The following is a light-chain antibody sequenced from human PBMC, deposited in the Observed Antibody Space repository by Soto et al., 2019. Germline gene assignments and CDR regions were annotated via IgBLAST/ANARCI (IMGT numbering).Light chain of an antibody. V-gene: IGLV2-11*01. CDR3: CSYAGSYTFL. CDR2: DVS. J-gene: IGLJ2*01. Sequence: QSALTQPRSVSGSPGQSVTISCTGTSSDVGGYNYVSWFQQHPGKAPKLMINDVSKRPSGVPDRFSGSKSGNTASLTISGLQAEDEADYYCCSYAGSYTFLFGGGTKVTVL. CDR1: SSDVGGYNY.